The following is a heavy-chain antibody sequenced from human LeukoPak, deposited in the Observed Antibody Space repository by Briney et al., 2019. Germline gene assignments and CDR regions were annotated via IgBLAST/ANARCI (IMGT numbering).Heavy chain of an antibody. V-gene: IGHV3-9*01. CDR1: GFTFDDYA. J-gene: IGHJ6*02. CDR3: AKDRGAVRGVIIEYGMDV. Sequence: SLRLSCAASGFTFDDYAMHWVRQAPGKGLEWVSGISWNRGSIGYADSVKGRFTISRDNAKNSLYLQMNSLRAEDTALYYCAKDRGAVRGVIIEYGMDVWGQGTTVTVSS. D-gene: IGHD3-10*01. CDR2: ISWNRGSI.